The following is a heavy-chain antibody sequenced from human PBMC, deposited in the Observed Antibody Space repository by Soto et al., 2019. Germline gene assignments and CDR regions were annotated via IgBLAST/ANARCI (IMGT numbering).Heavy chain of an antibody. V-gene: IGHV3-30-3*01. CDR3: ARGGLGYCISTSCYASYYGMDV. Sequence: QVQLVESGGGVVQPGRSLRLSCAASGFTFSSYAMHWVRQAPGKGLEWVAVISYDGSNKYYADSVKGRFTISRDNSKNTRYLQMNSLRAEDTAVYYCARGGLGYCISTSCYASYYGMDVWGQGTTVTVSS. D-gene: IGHD2-2*01. J-gene: IGHJ6*02. CDR2: ISYDGSNK. CDR1: GFTFSSYA.